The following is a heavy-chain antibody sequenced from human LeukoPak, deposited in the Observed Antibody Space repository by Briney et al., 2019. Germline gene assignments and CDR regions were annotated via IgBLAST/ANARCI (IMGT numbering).Heavy chain of an antibody. CDR3: ARDLRATVTHYYYCYGMDV. V-gene: IGHV4-4*07. J-gene: IGHJ6*02. D-gene: IGHD4-11*01. Sequence: SETLSLTCTVSGGSISSHYWSWIRQPAGKGLEWIGRIYTSGSTNYNPSLKSRVTMSVGTSKNQFSLKLSSVTAADTAVYYCARDLRATVTHYYYCYGMDVWGQGTTVTVSS. CDR1: GGSISSHY. CDR2: IYTSGST.